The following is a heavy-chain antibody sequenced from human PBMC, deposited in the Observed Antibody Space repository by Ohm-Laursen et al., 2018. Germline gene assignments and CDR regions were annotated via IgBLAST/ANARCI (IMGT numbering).Heavy chain of an antibody. Sequence: SLRLSCSASGFTFSSYEMNWVRQAPGKGLEWVSYISSGGWTKYYGDSVKGRFTISRDDAKNSLYLQMNSLRDEDTAVYYCARGSAMDVWGQGTTVTVSS. CDR1: GFTFSSYE. V-gene: IGHV3-48*03. J-gene: IGHJ6*02. CDR3: ARGSAMDV. CDR2: ISSGGWTK.